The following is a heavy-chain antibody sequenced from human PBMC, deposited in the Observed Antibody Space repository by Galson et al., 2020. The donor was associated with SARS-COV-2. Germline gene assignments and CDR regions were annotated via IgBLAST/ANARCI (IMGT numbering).Heavy chain of an antibody. V-gene: IGHV4-4*02. Sequence: ASETLSLTCAVSGGSISSSNWWSWVRQPPGKGLEWIGEIYHSGSTNYNPSLKSRVTISVDKSKNQFSLKLSSVTAADTAVYYCAREGQGVGDPLDYWGQGTLVTVSS. CDR2: IYHSGST. CDR1: GGSISSSNW. J-gene: IGHJ4*02. D-gene: IGHD1-26*01. CDR3: AREGQGVGDPLDY.